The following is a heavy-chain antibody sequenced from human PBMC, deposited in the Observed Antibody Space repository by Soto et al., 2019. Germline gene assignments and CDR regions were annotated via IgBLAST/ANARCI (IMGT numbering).Heavy chain of an antibody. CDR3: AKDIVSSSWYANYYYMDV. CDR2: ISSSSSTI. CDR1: GFTFSSYS. D-gene: IGHD6-13*01. J-gene: IGHJ6*03. Sequence: PRGSLRLSCAASGFTFSSYSMNWVRQATGKGLEWVSYISSSSSTIGYADSVKGRFTISRDNAKNSLYLQMNSLRAEDTALYYCAKDIVSSSWYANYYYMDVWGKGTTVTVSS. V-gene: IGHV3-48*04.